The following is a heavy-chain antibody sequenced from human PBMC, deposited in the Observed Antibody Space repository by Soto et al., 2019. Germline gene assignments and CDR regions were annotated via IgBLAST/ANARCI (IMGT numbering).Heavy chain of an antibody. J-gene: IGHJ5*02. CDR3: ARDGHNMNDVDH. CDR1: GFTAGDFW. CDR2: INNDGSEK. V-gene: IGHV3-7*01. D-gene: IGHD1-1*01. Sequence: GGSLRLSCTASGFTAGDFWMNWVRQAPGKGLEWVALINNDGSEKYYVDSVKGRFTISRDNTKNSVYLQMSSLRVEDTALYYCARDGHNMNDVDHWGQGTLVTVSS.